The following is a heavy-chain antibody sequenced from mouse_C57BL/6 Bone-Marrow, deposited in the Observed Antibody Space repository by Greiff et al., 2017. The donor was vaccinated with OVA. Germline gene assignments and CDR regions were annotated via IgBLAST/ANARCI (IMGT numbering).Heavy chain of an antibody. CDR2: IHPNSGST. D-gene: IGHD1-1*01. CDR3: ARGGLRGTY. V-gene: IGHV1-64*01. CDR1: GYTFTSYW. J-gene: IGHJ3*01. Sequence: QVQLKQPGAELVKPGASVKLSCTASGYTFTSYWMHWVKQRPGQGLEWIGMIHPNSGSTNYDEKFQSKATLTVDTSSSPAYMQLSSLTCENAAVDYCARGGLRGTYWGQGTLVTVSA.